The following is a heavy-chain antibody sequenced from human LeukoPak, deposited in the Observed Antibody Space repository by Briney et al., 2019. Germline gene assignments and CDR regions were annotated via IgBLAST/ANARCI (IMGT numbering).Heavy chain of an antibody. Sequence: PGGSLRLSCAASGFTVSSNYMSWVRQAPGKGLEWVSIIYSGGSTYYADSAKGRFTISRDNSKNTLYLQMNSLRAEDTAVHYRARSWGSVLDVGDYWGQGTLVTVSS. CDR1: GFTVSSNY. D-gene: IGHD2-8*02. V-gene: IGHV3-66*01. CDR2: IYSGGST. CDR3: ARSWGSVLDVGDY. J-gene: IGHJ4*02.